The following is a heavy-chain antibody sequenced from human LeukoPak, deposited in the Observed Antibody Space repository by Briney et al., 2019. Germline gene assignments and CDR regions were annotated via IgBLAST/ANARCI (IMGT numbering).Heavy chain of an antibody. J-gene: IGHJ4*02. CDR1: GGSISSSSYY. Sequence: SETLSLTCTVSGGSISSSSYYWGWIRQPPGKGLEWIGSIYYSGSTYYNPSLKSRVTISVDTSKNQFSLKLSSVTAADTAVYYCARWPPRLGQDHWGQGTLVTVSS. CDR3: ARWPPRLGQDH. CDR2: IYYSGST. V-gene: IGHV4-39*01. D-gene: IGHD3-16*01.